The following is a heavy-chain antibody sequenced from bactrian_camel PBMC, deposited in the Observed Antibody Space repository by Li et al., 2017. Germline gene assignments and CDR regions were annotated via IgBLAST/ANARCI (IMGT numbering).Heavy chain of an antibody. CDR3: AAAKYGYPWTVPLQSDAYNY. D-gene: IGHD6*01. V-gene: IGHV3S40*01. J-gene: IGHJ4*01. CDR2: IYTDDGRT. CDR1: GDTYSGSC. Sequence: DVQLVESGGGSVQAGGSLRLSCAASGDTYSGSCMGWFRQGSGKESEGVAGIYTDDGRTYYADSVKGRFAISQDNGENAVFLQMNNLQPEDTSMYYCAAAKYGYPWTVPLQSDAYNYWGQGTQVTVS.